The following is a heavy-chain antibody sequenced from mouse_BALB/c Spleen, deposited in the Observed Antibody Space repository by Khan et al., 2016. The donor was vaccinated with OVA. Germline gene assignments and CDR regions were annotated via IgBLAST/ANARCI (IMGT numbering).Heavy chain of an antibody. CDR1: GYTFTNYR. J-gene: IGHJ1*01. D-gene: IGHD1-3*01. Sequence: QIQLVQSGPELKKPGETVKISCKASGYTFTNYRMNWMKQAPGKGLKWMGWINTYTGEPTYADDFKGRFAFSLETSANTAYLQINSLKNKDVATYFCARETSYWYFDVWGAWTTVTVSS. V-gene: IGHV9-1*02. CDR3: ARETSYWYFDV. CDR2: INTYTGEP.